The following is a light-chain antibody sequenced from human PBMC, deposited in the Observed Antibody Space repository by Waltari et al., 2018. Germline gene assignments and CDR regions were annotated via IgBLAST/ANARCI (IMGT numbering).Light chain of an antibody. J-gene: IGLJ2*01. Sequence: QSALTQPRSVSGSPGQSVTISCTGTSSDVGGYNYVSWYQQPPGKAPKPMIYDVSRLPSGVPDRCSGSKSGNTAALTISGLQAEDEADYYCCSYAGSYTLEVFGGGTKLTVL. CDR2: DVS. V-gene: IGLV2-11*01. CDR3: CSYAGSYTLEV. CDR1: SSDVGGYNY.